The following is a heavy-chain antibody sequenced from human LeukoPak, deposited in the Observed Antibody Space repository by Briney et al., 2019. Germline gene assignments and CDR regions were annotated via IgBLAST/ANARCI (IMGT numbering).Heavy chain of an antibody. V-gene: IGHV3-48*01. D-gene: IGHD5/OR15-5a*01. Sequence: PGGTLTLSCSASGLTYSTYNMNWLRPAPGKELEGVSYIRISRRTNYYADSLKGRFTMSRDNSTNTLYMQMNSLRAEDTAVYYCATDKCPRGSPFDIWGQGTLVTVS. J-gene: IGHJ4*02. CDR2: IRISRRTN. CDR1: GLTYSTYN. CDR3: ATDKCPRGSPFDI.